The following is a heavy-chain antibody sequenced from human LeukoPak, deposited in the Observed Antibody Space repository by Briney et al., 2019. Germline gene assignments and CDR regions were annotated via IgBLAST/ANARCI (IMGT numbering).Heavy chain of an antibody. V-gene: IGHV3-20*04. D-gene: IGHD1-7*01. J-gene: IGHJ4*02. Sequence: GGSLRLSCAASGFAFDDYGMSWVRQAPGKGLEWVSGINWNGGSTGYADSVKGRFTISRDNAKNSLYLQMNSLRAEDTALYYCARAGLYNWNYEGTAYFDYWGQGTLVTVSS. CDR1: GFAFDDYG. CDR2: INWNGGST. CDR3: ARAGLYNWNYEGTAYFDY.